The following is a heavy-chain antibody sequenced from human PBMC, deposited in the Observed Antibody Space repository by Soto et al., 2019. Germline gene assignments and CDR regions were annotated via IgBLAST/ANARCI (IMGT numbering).Heavy chain of an antibody. CDR1: GLTFSSYA. J-gene: IGHJ4*02. CDR2: ISGSGGST. D-gene: IGHD4-4*01. V-gene: IGHV3-23*01. Sequence: PGGSLRVSCGASGLTFSSYAMSWVRQAPGKGLEWVSAISGSGGSTYYADSVKGRFTISRDNSKNTLYLQMNSLRAEDTAVYYCAKIRKTTVTTYYFDYWGQGTLVTVSS. CDR3: AKIRKTTVTTYYFDY.